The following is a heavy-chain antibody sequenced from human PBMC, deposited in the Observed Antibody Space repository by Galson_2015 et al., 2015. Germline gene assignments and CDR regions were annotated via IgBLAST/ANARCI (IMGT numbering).Heavy chain of an antibody. J-gene: IGHJ4*02. CDR3: ASDSSGWYTLDY. D-gene: IGHD6-19*01. V-gene: IGHV1-69*01. CDR2: IIPIFGTA. Sequence: QSGAEVKKPGESLKVSCKASGGTFSSYAISWVRQAPGQGLEWMGGIIPIFGTANYAQKFQGRVTITADESTSTAYMELSSLRSEDTAVYYCASDSSGWYTLDYWGQGTLVTVSS. CDR1: GGTFSSYA.